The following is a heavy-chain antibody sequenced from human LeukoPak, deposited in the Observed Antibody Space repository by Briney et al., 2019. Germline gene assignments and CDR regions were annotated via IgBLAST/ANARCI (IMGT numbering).Heavy chain of an antibody. Sequence: PSETLSLTCAVYGGSFSGYYWSWIRQPPGKGLEWIGEINHSGSTYYNPSLKSRVTISVDTSKNQFSLKLSSVTAADTAVYYCARHRRATTGIYFDYWGQGTLVTVSS. CDR1: GGSFSGYY. J-gene: IGHJ4*02. V-gene: IGHV4-34*01. D-gene: IGHD1-26*01. CDR3: ARHRRATTGIYFDY. CDR2: INHSGST.